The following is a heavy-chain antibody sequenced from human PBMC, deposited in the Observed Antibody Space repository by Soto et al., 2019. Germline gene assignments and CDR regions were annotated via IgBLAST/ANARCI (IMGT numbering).Heavy chain of an antibody. D-gene: IGHD1-26*01. J-gene: IGHJ4*02. CDR2: IAPFSGDV. CDR1: GNTFSYRY. Sequence: QMQLVQSGAGVTKTGSSVTVSCQALGNTFSYRYLHWVRQAPGQALEWMGWIAPFSGDVHYAQKFQERVTLTRDRSINTAYMRMSSLRSEDTAIYFCASGGAGSGPFTWELPDHWGQGTLVTVSS. V-gene: IGHV1-45*02. CDR3: ASGGAGSGPFTWELPDH.